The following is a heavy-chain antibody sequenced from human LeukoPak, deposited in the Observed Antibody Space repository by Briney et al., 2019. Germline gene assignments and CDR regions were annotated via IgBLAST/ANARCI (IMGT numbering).Heavy chain of an antibody. CDR1: GFTFSNYW. Sequence: VGSLRLSCAASGFTFSNYWMHWVRQAPGKGLVRVSRITSDGRSIIYADSVKGRFTISRDNAKNTLYLQMNSLRVEDTAVYYCTRGGSPPEALGDALDIWGQGTMVTVSS. J-gene: IGHJ3*02. CDR2: ITSDGRSI. D-gene: IGHD1-26*01. V-gene: IGHV3-74*01. CDR3: TRGGSPPEALGDALDI.